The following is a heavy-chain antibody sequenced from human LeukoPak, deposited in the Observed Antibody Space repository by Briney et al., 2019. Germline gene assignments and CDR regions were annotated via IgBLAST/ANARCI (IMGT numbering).Heavy chain of an antibody. CDR3: ARDYVGMSTIRDFGC. V-gene: IGHV4-4*07. J-gene: IGHJ4*02. CDR1: SGSISSYY. CDR2: IYTSGST. Sequence: PSETLSLTCTVSSGSISSYYWSWIRQPAGKGLEWIGRIYTSGSTNYNPSLKSRVTMSVDTSKNQFSLKLSSVTAADTAVYYCARDYVGMSTIRDFGCWGQGTLVTVSS. D-gene: IGHD5-24*01.